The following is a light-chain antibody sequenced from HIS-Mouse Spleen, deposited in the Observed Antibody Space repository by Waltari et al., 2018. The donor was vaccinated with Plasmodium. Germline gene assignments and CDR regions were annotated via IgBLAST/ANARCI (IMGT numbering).Light chain of an antibody. CDR1: ALPKQY. V-gene: IGLV3-25*03. J-gene: IGLJ3*02. Sequence: SYELPQPPSVSVSPGQTARITCSGDALPKQYAYWYQQKPGQAPVLVRYKDSERPSGIPERFSGASSGTTVTLTISGVQAEDEADYYCQSADSSGTYWVFGGGTKLTVL. CDR2: KDS. CDR3: QSADSSGTYWV.